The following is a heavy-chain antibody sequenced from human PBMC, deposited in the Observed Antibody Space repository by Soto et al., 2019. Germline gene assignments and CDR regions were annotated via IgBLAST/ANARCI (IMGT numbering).Heavy chain of an antibody. J-gene: IGHJ6*02. CDR1: GFTFSDYY. D-gene: IGHD5-18*01. CDR2: ISSSGSTI. CDR3: ARRAVDTAMVPWGMDV. Sequence: PGGSLRLSCAASGFTFSDYYMSWIRQAPGKGLEWVSYISSSGSTIYYADSVKGRFTISRDNAKNSLYLQMNSLRAEDTAVYYCARRAVDTAMVPWGMDVWGQGTTVTVSS. V-gene: IGHV3-11*01.